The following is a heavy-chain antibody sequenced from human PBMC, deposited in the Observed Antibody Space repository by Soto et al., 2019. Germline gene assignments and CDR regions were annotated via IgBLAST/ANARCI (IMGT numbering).Heavy chain of an antibody. Sequence: QVQLQESGPGLVKPSQTLSLTCTVSGGSISSGGYYWSWIRQHPGKGLEWIGYIYYSGSTYYNPSLNSRVTISVDTSKNQFCLKLSSVTAADTAVYYCARVRYCSGGSCYPRFDPWGQGTLVIVSS. D-gene: IGHD2-15*01. J-gene: IGHJ5*02. CDR1: GGSISSGGYY. CDR3: ARVRYCSGGSCYPRFDP. V-gene: IGHV4-31*03. CDR2: IYYSGST.